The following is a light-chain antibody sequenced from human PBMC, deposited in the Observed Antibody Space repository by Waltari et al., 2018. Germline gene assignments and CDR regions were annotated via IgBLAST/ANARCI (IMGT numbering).Light chain of an antibody. CDR2: YES. CDR1: NIGSKR. J-gene: IGLJ2*01. V-gene: IGLV3-21*04. CDR3: QVWDSSSDHVV. Sequence: SYVLTQPPSVSVAPGETARITCGGNNIGSKRVHWYQQKPGQAPVLVIYYESARPSGNTERFSGSNSGNTATLIISRVEAGDEADYFCQVWDSSSDHVVFGGGTKLTVL.